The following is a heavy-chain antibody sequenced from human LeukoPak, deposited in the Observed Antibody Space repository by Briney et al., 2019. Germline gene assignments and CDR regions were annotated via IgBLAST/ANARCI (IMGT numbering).Heavy chain of an antibody. CDR1: GFTFSSYA. D-gene: IGHD2-2*01. CDR3: ARDGPLSYYYYYMDV. Sequence: PGGSLRLSCAASGFTFSSYAMSWVRQAPGKGLEWVSAISGSGGSTYYADSVKGRFTISRDNSKNTLYLQMNSLRAEDTAVYYCARDGPLSYYYYYMDVWGKGTTVTVSS. J-gene: IGHJ6*03. CDR2: ISGSGGST. V-gene: IGHV3-23*01.